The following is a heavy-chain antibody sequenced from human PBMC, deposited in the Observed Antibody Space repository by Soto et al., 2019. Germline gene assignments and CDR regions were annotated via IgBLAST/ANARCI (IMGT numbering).Heavy chain of an antibody. V-gene: IGHV3-11*03. D-gene: IGHD5-18*01. CDR3: ARHTIDTANYLASFDI. CDR2: ISGSTSHT. CDR1: GFTFTNYY. Sequence: GGSLRLSCAASGFTFTNYYISWVRQAPGKGLEWVSYISGSTSHTNYADSVKGRFTISRDNAKSSLYLQMNSLGAGDTALYYCARHTIDTANYLASFDIWGQGTMVTVSS. J-gene: IGHJ3*02.